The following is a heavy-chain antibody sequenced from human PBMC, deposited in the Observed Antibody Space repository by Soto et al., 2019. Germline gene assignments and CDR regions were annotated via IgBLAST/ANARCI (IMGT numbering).Heavy chain of an antibody. J-gene: IGHJ4*02. Sequence: QVQLVESGGGVVQPGRSLRLSCAASGFPFSSYAMHWVRQAPGKGLQWVALIWYDGSNKYYEDSVKGRFTISRDNSRNTVDLQINRLRAEDKALYFCAREMPPLGATPGIGYWGQGTLVRVSS. V-gene: IGHV3-33*01. CDR1: GFPFSSYA. CDR2: IWYDGSNK. D-gene: IGHD1-26*01. CDR3: AREMPPLGATPGIGY.